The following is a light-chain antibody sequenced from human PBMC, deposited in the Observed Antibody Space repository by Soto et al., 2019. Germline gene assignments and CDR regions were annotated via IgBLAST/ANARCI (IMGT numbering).Light chain of an antibody. Sequence: ASQLTQSPSSLSAAVGDRVTITCRASQGISSALAWYQQKPGKAPKLLIYDASSLESGVPSRFSGSGSGTDFTFTISSLQPEDFATYYRQQFNSYPTFDQGTRLEIK. V-gene: IGKV1-13*02. J-gene: IGKJ5*01. CDR3: QQFNSYPT. CDR1: QGISSA. CDR2: DAS.